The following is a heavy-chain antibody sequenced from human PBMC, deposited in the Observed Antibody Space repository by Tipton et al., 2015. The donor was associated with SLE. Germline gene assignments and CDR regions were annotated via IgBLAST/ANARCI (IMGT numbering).Heavy chain of an antibody. CDR2: ITHSGST. CDR3: VRAVMVGIGMEWFNP. V-gene: IGHV4-34*01. J-gene: IGHJ5*02. Sequence: TLSLTCAVYGGSLSGYYWSWIRQPPGKGLEWIGEITHSGSTNYNPSLKSRVTISVDASKNQFSLKLSSVTAADTAVYYCVRAVMVGIGMEWFNPWGQGTLVTVSS. CDR1: GGSLSGYY. D-gene: IGHD2-21*01.